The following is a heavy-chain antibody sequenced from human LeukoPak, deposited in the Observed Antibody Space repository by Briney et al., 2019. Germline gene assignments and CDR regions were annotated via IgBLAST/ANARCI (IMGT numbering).Heavy chain of an antibody. V-gene: IGHV4-59*01. CDR3: AREIPKGTFDY. Sequence: SETLSLTCTVSGGSISSYYWSWIRQPPGRGLEWIGYIYYSGSTNYTPSLKSRVTISVDTSKNQFSLKLSSVTAADTAVYYCAREIPKGTFDYWGQGTLVTVSS. CDR2: IYYSGST. CDR1: GGSISSYY. J-gene: IGHJ4*02. D-gene: IGHD2-21*01.